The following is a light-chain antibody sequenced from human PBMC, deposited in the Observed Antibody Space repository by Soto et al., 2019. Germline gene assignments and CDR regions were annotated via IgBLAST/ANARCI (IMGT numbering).Light chain of an antibody. Sequence: SYELTQPLSVSVALGQTARITCGGNNIGDKNVHWYQQRPGQAPVLVIFKDSNRPSGIPERFTGSNSGNTATLTITRAQAGDEADYYCQVWVSSLPFGGGTKLTVL. J-gene: IGLJ2*01. CDR3: QVWVSSLP. CDR1: NIGDKN. CDR2: KDS. V-gene: IGLV3-9*01.